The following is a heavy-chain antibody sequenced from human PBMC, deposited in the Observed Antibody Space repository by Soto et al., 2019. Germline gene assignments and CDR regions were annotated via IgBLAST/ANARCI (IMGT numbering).Heavy chain of an antibody. V-gene: IGHV3-30-3*01. Sequence: QVQLVESGGGVVQPGRSLRLSCAASGFSFSISPMHWVRQAPGKGPEWVALISYDGTNKFYADSVKGRFTISRDNSKSTLYLQVDSLRPEDAAVYYCARDPKTSVGQNWAFTDFDSWGQGTLVTVSS. CDR3: ARDPKTSVGQNWAFTDFDS. J-gene: IGHJ5*01. D-gene: IGHD7-27*01. CDR2: ISYDGTNK. CDR1: GFSFSISP.